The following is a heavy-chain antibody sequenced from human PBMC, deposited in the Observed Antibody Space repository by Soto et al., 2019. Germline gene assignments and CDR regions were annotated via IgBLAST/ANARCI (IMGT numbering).Heavy chain of an antibody. CDR1: GFTFDDNA. CDR3: VKGRGSFLVHFGLDV. CDR2: VDWNSGSV. Sequence: EVQLVESGGGFVKPGRSLRLSCKASGFTFDDNAMHWVRQAPGKGLEWVSSVDWNSGSVAYADSVKGRFTVSRDNARNSLFLQMKLLRGEDTALYYCVKGRGSFLVHFGLDVWGQGTTVTVSS. D-gene: IGHD1-26*01. J-gene: IGHJ6*02. V-gene: IGHV3-9*01.